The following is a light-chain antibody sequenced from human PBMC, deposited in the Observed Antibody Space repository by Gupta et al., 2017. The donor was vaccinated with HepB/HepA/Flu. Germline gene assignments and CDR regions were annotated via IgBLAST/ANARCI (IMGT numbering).Light chain of an antibody. CDR3: QQYINWPWT. J-gene: IGKJ1*01. Sequence: VMTQSPATLSVSPGERATLSCRASQSVSSSLAWYQQRPGQAPRLLIYGASTRATAIPATFSGSGSGTXFTLTIXSLQSEDFAVYYCQQYINWPWTFGXGTKVEFK. CDR2: GAS. CDR1: QSVSSS. V-gene: IGKV3-15*01.